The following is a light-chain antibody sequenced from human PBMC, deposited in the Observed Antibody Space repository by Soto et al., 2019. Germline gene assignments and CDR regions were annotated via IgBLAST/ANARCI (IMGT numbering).Light chain of an antibody. CDR3: CSFTSSNTHV. V-gene: IGLV2-23*02. Sequence: QSVLTQPASVSGSPGQSITVSCTGTSSDFGNYNLVSWYQQHPGKVPKLILFEVNKRPSGVSGCFSGSKSGNTASLTISGLQAEDEADYYCCSFTSSNTHVFGTGTKAPS. CDR2: EVN. CDR1: SSDFGNYNL. J-gene: IGLJ1*01.